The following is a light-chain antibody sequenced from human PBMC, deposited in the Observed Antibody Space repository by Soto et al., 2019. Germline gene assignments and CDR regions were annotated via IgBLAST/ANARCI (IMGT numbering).Light chain of an antibody. J-gene: IGKJ1*01. Sequence: EIVLTQSPGSLSLSPGERATLSCRASQSVDNTFFAWYQKKPGQATRLLMYGVSKRATGNPDRFSGSGSGKEFTHNNSRLEPEEFAVYYCQHYINSVTFGQGTRVEIK. CDR1: QSVDNTF. CDR2: GVS. CDR3: QHYINSVT. V-gene: IGKV3-20*01.